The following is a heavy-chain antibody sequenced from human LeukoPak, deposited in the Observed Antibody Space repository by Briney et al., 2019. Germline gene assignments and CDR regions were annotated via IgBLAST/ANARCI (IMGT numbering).Heavy chain of an antibody. V-gene: IGHV4-59*01. D-gene: IGHD6-13*01. J-gene: IGHJ4*02. Sequence: SGTPSLTCTVSGDSISNYYWSWIRQPPGKGLEWIGYIYYSGSTNYNPSLKSRVTISVDTSKNQFSLKLSSVTAADTAVYYCARAPAAGMNDYWGQGTLVTVSS. CDR2: IYYSGST. CDR3: ARAPAAGMNDY. CDR1: GDSISNYY.